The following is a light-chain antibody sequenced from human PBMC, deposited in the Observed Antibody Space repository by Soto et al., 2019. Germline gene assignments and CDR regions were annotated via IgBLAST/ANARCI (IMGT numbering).Light chain of an antibody. J-gene: IGKJ1*01. Sequence: EIVMTQSPATLSVSPGERATLSCRASQSVSSNLAWYQQKPGQAPRLLIYDASSRATGIPDRFSGSGSGTDFTLTISRLEPEDFGVYYCQQYGSSPPWTFGEGTKGDI. V-gene: IGKV3-20*01. CDR3: QQYGSSPPWT. CDR1: QSVSSN. CDR2: DAS.